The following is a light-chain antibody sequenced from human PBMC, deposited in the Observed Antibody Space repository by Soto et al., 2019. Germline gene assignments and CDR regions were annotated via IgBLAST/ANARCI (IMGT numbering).Light chain of an antibody. CDR2: AAS. CDR1: ENINGN. Sequence: EIVMTQSPATLSVSPGERVTLSCRASENINGNLAWYQQKPGQAPRLLIHAASIRATGVPARFSGRRSGTEFSLTISSLQSEDFAVYYXQQYNDWPLTFGGGTKVEIK. V-gene: IGKV3-15*01. CDR3: QQYNDWPLT. J-gene: IGKJ4*01.